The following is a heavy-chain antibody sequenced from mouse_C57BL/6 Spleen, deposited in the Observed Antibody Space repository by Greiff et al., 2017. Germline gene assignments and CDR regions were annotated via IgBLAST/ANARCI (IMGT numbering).Heavy chain of an antibody. CDR3: ARDYYDYDVAWFAY. V-gene: IGHV1-81*01. D-gene: IGHD2-4*01. J-gene: IGHJ3*01. CDR2: IYPRSGNT. Sequence: QVQLKESGAELARPGASVKLSCKASGYTFTSYGISWVKQRTGQGLEWIGEIYPRSGNTYYNEKFKGKATLTADKSSSTAYMELRSLTSEDSAVYFCARDYYDYDVAWFAYWGQGTLVTVSA. CDR1: GYTFTSYG.